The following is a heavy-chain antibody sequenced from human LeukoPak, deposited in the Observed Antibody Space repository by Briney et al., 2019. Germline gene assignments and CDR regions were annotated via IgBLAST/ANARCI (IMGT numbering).Heavy chain of an antibody. CDR1: GGSISSYY. CDR3: AREREEGWGLYSSSSVNAFDI. D-gene: IGHD6-6*01. CDR2: IYTSGST. J-gene: IGHJ3*02. Sequence: SETLSLTCTVSGGSISSYYRSWIRQPAGKGLEWIGRIYTSGSTNYNPSLKSRVTMSVDTSKNQFSLKLSSVTAADTAVYYCAREREEGWGLYSSSSVNAFDIWGQGTMVTVSS. V-gene: IGHV4-4*07.